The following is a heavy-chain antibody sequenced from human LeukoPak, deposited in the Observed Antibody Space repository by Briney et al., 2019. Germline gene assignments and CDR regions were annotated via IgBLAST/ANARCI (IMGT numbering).Heavy chain of an antibody. CDR3: AKTQAVTGYGDWFDP. J-gene: IGHJ5*02. CDR2: ISWNSDNI. Sequence: GRSLRLSCAASGFTFDDYAMHWVRQAPGKGLEWVSGISWNSDNIGYADSVKGRFTISRDNAKNSLYPQMNSLTTEDTALYYCAKTQAVTGYGDWFDPWGQGTLVTVSS. V-gene: IGHV3-9*01. CDR1: GFTFDDYA. D-gene: IGHD6-19*01.